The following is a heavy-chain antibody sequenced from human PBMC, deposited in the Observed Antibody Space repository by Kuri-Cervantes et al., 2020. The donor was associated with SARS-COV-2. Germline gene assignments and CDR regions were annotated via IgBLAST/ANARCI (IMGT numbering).Heavy chain of an antibody. V-gene: IGHV4-61*09. D-gene: IGHD2-21*01. CDR1: GGSISSGSYY. CDR3: ARELRASKYFDL. J-gene: IGHJ2*01. CDR2: IYTSGST. Sequence: SETLSLTCTVSGGSISSGSYYWSWIRQPAGKGLEWIGHIYTSGSTNYNPSLKSRVTISVDTSKNQFSLKLSSVTAADTAVYYCARELRASKYFDLWGRGTLVTVS.